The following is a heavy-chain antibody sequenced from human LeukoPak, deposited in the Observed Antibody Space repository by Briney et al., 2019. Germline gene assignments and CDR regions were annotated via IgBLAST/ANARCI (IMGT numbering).Heavy chain of an antibody. Sequence: PGGSLRLSCAASGFTFSSYAMSWVRQAPGKGPEWVSAISGSGGSTYYADSVKGRFTISRDNSKNTLYLQMNSLRAEDTAVYYCAKVKLGGSYLSYWGQGTLVTVSS. CDR1: GFTFSSYA. J-gene: IGHJ4*02. V-gene: IGHV3-23*01. D-gene: IGHD1-26*01. CDR2: ISGSGGST. CDR3: AKVKLGGSYLSY.